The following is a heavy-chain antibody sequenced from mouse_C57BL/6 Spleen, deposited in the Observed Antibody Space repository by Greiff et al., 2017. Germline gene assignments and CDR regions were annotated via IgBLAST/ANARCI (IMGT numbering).Heavy chain of an antibody. J-gene: IGHJ1*03. D-gene: IGHD1-1*01. Sequence: VQLQQPGAELVKPGASVKLSCKASGYTFTSYWMHWVKQRPGQGLEWIGMIHPNSGSTNYNEKFKSKATLTVDKSSSTAYLQLSSLTSEDSAVYYCARSPPYYGSSYGYFDVWGTGTTVTVSS. CDR2: IHPNSGST. V-gene: IGHV1-64*01. CDR1: GYTFTSYW. CDR3: ARSPPYYGSSYGYFDV.